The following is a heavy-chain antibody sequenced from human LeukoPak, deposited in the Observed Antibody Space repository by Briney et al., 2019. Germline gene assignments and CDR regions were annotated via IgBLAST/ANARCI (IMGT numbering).Heavy chain of an antibody. CDR1: GFTFSSYW. J-gene: IGHJ4*02. V-gene: IGHV3-7*01. Sequence: GGSLRLSCAASGFTFSSYWMSWVRQAPGKGLEWVANIKQDGSEKYYVDSVKGRFTISRDNAKNSLYLQMNSLRAEDTAVYYCARVTLDYDSSGYFAYWGQGILVTVSS. D-gene: IGHD3-22*01. CDR3: ARVTLDYDSSGYFAY. CDR2: IKQDGSEK.